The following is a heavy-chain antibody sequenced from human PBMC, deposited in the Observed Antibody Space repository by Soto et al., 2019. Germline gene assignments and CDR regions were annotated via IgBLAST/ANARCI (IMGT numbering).Heavy chain of an antibody. Sequence: QVQLVQSGAEVKKPGASVKVSCKVSGYTLTELSMHWERQAPGKGLGWMGGFDPEDGETIYAQKFQGRVTMTEDTSTHTAYMGLSSLRSEDTAVYYCATVAAAVPEAFDYWGQGTLVTVSS. CDR3: ATVAAAVPEAFDY. CDR1: GYTLTELS. D-gene: IGHD6-13*01. CDR2: FDPEDGET. J-gene: IGHJ4*02. V-gene: IGHV1-24*01.